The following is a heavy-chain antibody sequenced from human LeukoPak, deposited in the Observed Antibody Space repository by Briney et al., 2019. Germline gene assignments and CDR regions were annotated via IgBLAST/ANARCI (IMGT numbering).Heavy chain of an antibody. CDR1: GDSVSSKSAA. CDR2: TYYRSRWFN. D-gene: IGHD5-12*01. V-gene: IGHV6-1*01. J-gene: IGHJ6*02. CDR3: TRQYSGGMDV. Sequence: SQTLSLTCAISGDSVSSKSAAWNWIRQSPSRGLEWLGRTYYRSRWFNGYAVSVKGRITISPDTSKNQFSLQLNSVTPEDTAVYYCTRQYSGGMDVWGQGTTVTVTS.